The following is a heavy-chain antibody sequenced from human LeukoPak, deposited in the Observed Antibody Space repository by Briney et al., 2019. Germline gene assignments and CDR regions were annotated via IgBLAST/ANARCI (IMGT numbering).Heavy chain of an antibody. J-gene: IGHJ5*02. D-gene: IGHD3-22*01. CDR1: GYTFTSYG. CDR3: ARDRGYDSSSNWFDP. Sequence: ASVKVSCKASGYTFTSYGISWVRQAPGQGLEWMGWISAYNGNTNYAQKLQGRVTMTTDTSTSTAYMELRSLRSDDTAVYYCARDRGYDSSSNWFDPWGQGTLVTVSS. CDR2: ISAYNGNT. V-gene: IGHV1-18*01.